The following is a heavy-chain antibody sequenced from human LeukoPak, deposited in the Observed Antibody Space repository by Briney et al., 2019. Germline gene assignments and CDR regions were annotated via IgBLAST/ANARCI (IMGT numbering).Heavy chain of an antibody. CDR2: INHSGST. Sequence: SETLSLTCAVYGGSFSGYYWSWIRQPPGKGLEWIGEINHSGSTNYNPSLKSRVTISVDTSKNQFSLKLSSVTAADTAVYYCARGPYRVTMVRGGPDAFDIWGQGTMVTVSS. V-gene: IGHV4-34*01. CDR1: GGSFSGYY. D-gene: IGHD3-10*01. J-gene: IGHJ3*02. CDR3: ARGPYRVTMVRGGPDAFDI.